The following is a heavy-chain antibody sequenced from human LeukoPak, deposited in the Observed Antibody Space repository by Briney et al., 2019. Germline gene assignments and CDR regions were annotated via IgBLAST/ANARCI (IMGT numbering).Heavy chain of an antibody. Sequence: GGSLRLSCAASGFTFSSYAMSWVRRAPGKGLEWVSAISGSGGSTYYADSAKGRFTISRDNSKNTLYLQMNSLRAEDTAVYYRAKDYRTYCDFWSGYYPGYNWFDPWGQGTLVTVSS. CDR3: AKDYRTYCDFWSGYYPGYNWFDP. CDR2: ISGSGGST. CDR1: GFTFSSYA. D-gene: IGHD3-3*01. J-gene: IGHJ5*02. V-gene: IGHV3-23*01.